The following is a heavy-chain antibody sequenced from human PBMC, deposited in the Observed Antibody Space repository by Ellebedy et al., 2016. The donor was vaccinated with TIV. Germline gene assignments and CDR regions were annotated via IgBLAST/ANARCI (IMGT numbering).Heavy chain of an antibody. V-gene: IGHV1-3*01. Sequence: ASVKVSCKASGYTFTSYAMHWVRQAPRQRLEWMGWINAGNGNTKYSQKFQGRVTITRDTSASTAYMELSSLRSEDTAVYYCARDRFHGGSSTSCYNDRFDPWGQGTLVTVSS. J-gene: IGHJ5*02. CDR3: ARDRFHGGSSTSCYNDRFDP. CDR2: INAGNGNT. CDR1: GYTFTSYA. D-gene: IGHD2-2*02.